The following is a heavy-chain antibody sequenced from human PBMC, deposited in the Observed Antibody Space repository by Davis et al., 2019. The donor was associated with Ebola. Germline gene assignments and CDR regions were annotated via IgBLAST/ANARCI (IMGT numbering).Heavy chain of an antibody. D-gene: IGHD5-18*01. CDR2: INHSGST. V-gene: IGHV4-34*01. CDR3: ARPVSPGYSYGYYYYDMDV. CDR1: GGSFSGYY. J-gene: IGHJ6*02. Sequence: SETLSLTCAVYGGSFSGYYWSWIRQPPGKGLEWIGEINHSGSTNYNPSLKSRVTISVDTSKNQLSLKFTSVTAADTAVYYCARPVSPGYSYGYYYYDMDVWGHGTTVTVSS.